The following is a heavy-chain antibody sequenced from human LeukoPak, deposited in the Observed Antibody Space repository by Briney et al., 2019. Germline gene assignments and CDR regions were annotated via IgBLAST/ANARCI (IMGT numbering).Heavy chain of an antibody. J-gene: IGHJ4*02. CDR3: ARSFLSIAAAATDY. CDR2: ISSSSGYI. Sequence: GGSLRLSCAASGFTFSSYSMNWVRQAPGKGLEWVGSISSSSGYIYYADSVKGRFTISRDNAKNSLYLQMNSLRAEDTAVYYCARSFLSIAAAATDYWGQGTLVTVSS. CDR1: GFTFSSYS. V-gene: IGHV3-21*01. D-gene: IGHD6-13*01.